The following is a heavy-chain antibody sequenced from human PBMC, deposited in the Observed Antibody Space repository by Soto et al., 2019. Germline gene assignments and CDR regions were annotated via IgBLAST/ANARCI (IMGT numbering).Heavy chain of an antibody. CDR3: ARDTTHDAFDI. V-gene: IGHV3-33*01. CDR2: IWYDGSNK. J-gene: IGHJ3*02. Sequence: GGSLRLSCAASGFTFSSYGMHWVRQVPGKGLEWVAIIWYDGSNKFYADSVKGRFTISRDNAKNSLYLQMNSLRAEDTAVYYCARDTTHDAFDIWGQGTMVTVSS. D-gene: IGHD1-1*01. CDR1: GFTFSSYG.